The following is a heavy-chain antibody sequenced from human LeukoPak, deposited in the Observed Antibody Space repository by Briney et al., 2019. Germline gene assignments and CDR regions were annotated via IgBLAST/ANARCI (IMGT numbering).Heavy chain of an antibody. J-gene: IGHJ4*02. V-gene: IGHV4-59*01. CDR2: IYYSGST. CDR1: GGSISSYY. Sequence: SETLSLTCTVSGGSISSYYWSWIRQPPGKGLEWIGYIYYSGSTNYNPSLKSRVTISVDTSKNQFSLKLSSVTAADTAVYYCARADSGSGLRYWGQGTLVTVSS. CDR3: ARADSGSGLRY. D-gene: IGHD6-19*01.